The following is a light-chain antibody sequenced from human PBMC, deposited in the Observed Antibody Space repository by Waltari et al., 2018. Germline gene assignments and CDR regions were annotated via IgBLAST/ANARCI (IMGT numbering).Light chain of an antibody. Sequence: NFMLTQPPSVSESAGKTVIISCTGSSHNISNKYVQWYQNRPGSAPVTLIYEDNQRASGVPDRFSGSIDSSSNSASLTISGLRTEDEAYYFCQSYYAYDVIFGGGTKLTVL. CDR3: QSYYAYDVI. CDR1: SHNISNKY. V-gene: IGLV6-57*02. J-gene: IGLJ2*01. CDR2: EDN.